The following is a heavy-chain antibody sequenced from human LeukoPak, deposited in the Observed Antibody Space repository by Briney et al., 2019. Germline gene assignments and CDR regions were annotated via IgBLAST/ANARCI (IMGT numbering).Heavy chain of an antibody. V-gene: IGHV1-69*13. D-gene: IGHD2-2*02. CDR1: GGTFSSYA. Sequence: ASVKVSCTASGGTFSSYAISWVRQAPGQGLEWMGGIIPIFGTANYAQKFQGRVTITADESTSTAYMELSSLRSEDTAVYYCASVVVVPAAIPDYYYYMDVWGKGTTVTISS. J-gene: IGHJ6*03. CDR3: ASVVVVPAAIPDYYYYMDV. CDR2: IIPIFGTA.